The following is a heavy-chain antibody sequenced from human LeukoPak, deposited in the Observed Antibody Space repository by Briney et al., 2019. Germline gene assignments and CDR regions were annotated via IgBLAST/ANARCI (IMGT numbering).Heavy chain of an antibody. CDR3: ARDNEQWLPPDY. CDR2: KKQDGSEK. V-gene: IGHV3-7*03. J-gene: IGHJ4*02. CDR1: GFTFNSYA. Sequence: GGPLRFSCAASGFTFNSYALSWVRQAPGKGLEWGAKKKQDGSEKNYVDSVKGRFTISRDNAKNSLYLQMNSLRAEDTALYYCARDNEQWLPPDYWGQGTLVTVSS. D-gene: IGHD6-19*01.